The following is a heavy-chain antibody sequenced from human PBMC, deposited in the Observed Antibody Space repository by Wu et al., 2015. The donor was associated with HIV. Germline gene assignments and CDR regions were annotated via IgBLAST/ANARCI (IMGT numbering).Heavy chain of an antibody. V-gene: IGHV1-2*02. CDR1: GYTFNDYY. CDR3: ARDKRGYDVLTGYYIYFDY. D-gene: IGHD3-9*01. J-gene: IGHJ4*02. CDR2: INPNSGGT. Sequence: QVQLVRSGAEVKKPGASMKVSRKTSGYTFNDYYIQWVRQAPGQGLEWMGWINPNSGGTNYAQNFKDRVTMTRDTSITTAYMELRSLRSDDTAVYYCARDKRGYDVLTGYYIYFDYWGQGTLVTVSS.